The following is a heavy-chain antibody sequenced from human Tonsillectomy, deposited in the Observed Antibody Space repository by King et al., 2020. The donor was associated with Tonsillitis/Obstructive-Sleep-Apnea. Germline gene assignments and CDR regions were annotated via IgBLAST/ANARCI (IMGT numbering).Heavy chain of an antibody. D-gene: IGHD3-22*01. V-gene: IGHV1-2*02. CDR2: INPNSGGT. CDR1: RYTFTGYY. Sequence: VQLVESGAEVKKPGASVKVSCKASRYTFTGYYMHWVRQAPGQGLEWMGWINPNSGGTNYAQKFQGRVTMTRDTSISTAYMELSRLRSDDTAVYYCAAGYYESSGPDAFDIWGQGTMVTVSS. J-gene: IGHJ3*02. CDR3: AAGYYESSGPDAFDI.